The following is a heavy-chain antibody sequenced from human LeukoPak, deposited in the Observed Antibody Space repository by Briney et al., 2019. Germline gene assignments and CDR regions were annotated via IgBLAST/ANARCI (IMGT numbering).Heavy chain of an antibody. D-gene: IGHD3-10*01. CDR1: GGSISSYY. V-gene: IGHV4-59*13. J-gene: IGHJ6*02. Sequence: SETLSLTCTVSGGSISSYYWSWIPQPPGKGLEWIGYIYYSGSTNYNPPLKSRVTISVDTSKTQFSLKLSSVTAADTAVYYCARDWGAAYSYGSGSYSRDYGMDVWGQGTTVTVSS. CDR2: IYYSGST. CDR3: ARDWGAAYSYGSGSYSRDYGMDV.